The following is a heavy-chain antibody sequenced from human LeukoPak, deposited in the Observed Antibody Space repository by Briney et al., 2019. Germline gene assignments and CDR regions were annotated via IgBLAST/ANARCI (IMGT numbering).Heavy chain of an antibody. CDR3: ARETDIAVAANYFDY. J-gene: IGHJ4*02. CDR1: GYTFTGYY. Sequence: SVKVSCKASGYTFTGYYMHWVRQAPGQGLEWMGWINPNSGGTNYAQKFQGRVTMTRDTSISTAYMELSRLRSDDTAVYYCARETDIAVAANYFDYWGQGTLVTVSS. D-gene: IGHD6-19*01. CDR2: INPNSGGT. V-gene: IGHV1-2*02.